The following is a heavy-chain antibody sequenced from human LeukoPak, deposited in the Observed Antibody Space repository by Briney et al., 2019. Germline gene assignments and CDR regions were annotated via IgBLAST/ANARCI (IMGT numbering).Heavy chain of an antibody. Sequence: SVKVSCKASGGTFSSYAISWLRQAPGQGLEWMGRIIPIFGTANYAQKFQGRVTITTDESTSTAYMELSSLRSEDTAVYYCARNYDILTGYHRGYYMDVWGKGTTVTVSS. V-gene: IGHV1-69*05. CDR2: IIPIFGTA. CDR1: GGTFSSYA. CDR3: ARNYDILTGYHRGYYMDV. D-gene: IGHD3-9*01. J-gene: IGHJ6*03.